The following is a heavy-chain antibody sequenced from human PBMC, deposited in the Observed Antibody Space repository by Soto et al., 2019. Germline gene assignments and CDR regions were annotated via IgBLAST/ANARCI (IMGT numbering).Heavy chain of an antibody. CDR1: GFTFSSYE. CDR3: ARYSSGWYYYCYYGMDV. D-gene: IGHD6-19*01. J-gene: IGHJ6*02. CDR2: ISSSGSTI. Sequence: GGSLRLSCAASGFTFSSYEMNWVRQAPGKGLEWVSYISSSGSTIYYADSVKGRFTISRDNAKNSLYLQMNSLRAEDTAVYYCARYSSGWYYYCYYGMDVWGQGTTVTVSS. V-gene: IGHV3-48*03.